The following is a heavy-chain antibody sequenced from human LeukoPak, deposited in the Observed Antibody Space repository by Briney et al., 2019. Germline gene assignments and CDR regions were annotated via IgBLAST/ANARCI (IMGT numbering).Heavy chain of an antibody. CDR2: IYHSGST. J-gene: IGHJ6*03. Sequence: SETLSLTCTVSGYSISSGYYWGWIRQPPGKGLEWIGTIYHSGSTYYNPSLKSRVTISVDTSKNQFSLRLSSATAADTAVYYCARVSYNYNMDDWGKGTTVTVAS. CDR3: ARVSYNYNMDD. CDR1: GYSISSGYY. V-gene: IGHV4-38-2*02.